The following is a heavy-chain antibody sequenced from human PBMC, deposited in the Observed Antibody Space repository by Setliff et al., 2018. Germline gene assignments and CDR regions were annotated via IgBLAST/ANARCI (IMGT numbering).Heavy chain of an antibody. CDR2: IYYSGST. CDR1: GGSISSSSYY. Sequence: PSETLSITCTVSGGSISSSSYYWGWIRQPPGKGLEWIGSIYYSGSTYYNPSLKSRVTISVDTSKNQFSLKLSSVTAADTAVYYCARYDYVWGSYHLNCFDPWGQGTLVTVSS. J-gene: IGHJ5*02. D-gene: IGHD3-16*02. CDR3: ARYDYVWGSYHLNCFDP. V-gene: IGHV4-39*07.